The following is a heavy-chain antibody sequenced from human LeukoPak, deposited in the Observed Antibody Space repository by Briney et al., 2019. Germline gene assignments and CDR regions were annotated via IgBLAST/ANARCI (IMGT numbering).Heavy chain of an antibody. D-gene: IGHD3-9*01. Sequence: GGSLRLSCAASGFTFDDYAMQWVRLSPGKGLEWVSRIDWNSRSTVYADSVRGRFTISRDNAKNSLYLQMNSLRPEDTASHYCARDRRPLTGYNAQDYWGQGTLVTVSS. V-gene: IGHV3-9*01. CDR2: IDWNSRST. CDR3: ARDRRPLTGYNAQDY. J-gene: IGHJ4*02. CDR1: GFTFDDYA.